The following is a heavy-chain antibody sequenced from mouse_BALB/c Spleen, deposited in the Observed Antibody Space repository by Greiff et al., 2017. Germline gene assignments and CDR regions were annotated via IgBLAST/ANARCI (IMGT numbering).Heavy chain of an antibody. Sequence: VQLKESGGGLVKPGGSLKLSCAASGFTFSSYAMSWVRQTPEKRLEWVASISSGGSTYYPDSVKGRFTISRDNARNILYLQMSSLRSEDTAMYYCARFGNYGDFDYWGQGTTLTVSS. D-gene: IGHD1-1*02. CDR3: ARFGNYGDFDY. CDR2: ISSGGST. J-gene: IGHJ2*01. V-gene: IGHV5-6-5*01. CDR1: GFTFSSYA.